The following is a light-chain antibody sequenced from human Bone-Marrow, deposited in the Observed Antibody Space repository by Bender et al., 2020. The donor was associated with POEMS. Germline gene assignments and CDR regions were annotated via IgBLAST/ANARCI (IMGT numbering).Light chain of an antibody. V-gene: IGLV1-44*01. Sequence: QSVLTQPPSASGTPGQRVTISCSGSSSNIGTNPVNWYQQLPGTAPTHLIYINNQRPSGVPDRFSGSKSGTSASLAISGLQSEDEADYYCAAWEDSLNGWVFGGGTKLTVL. CDR2: INN. CDR3: AAWEDSLNGWV. CDR1: SSNIGTNP. J-gene: IGLJ3*02.